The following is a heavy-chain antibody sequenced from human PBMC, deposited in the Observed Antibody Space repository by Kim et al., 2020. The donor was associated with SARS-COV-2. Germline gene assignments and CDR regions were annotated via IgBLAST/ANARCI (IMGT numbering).Heavy chain of an antibody. CDR1: GYTFTSYG. J-gene: IGHJ4*02. CDR2: ISAYNGNT. D-gene: IGHD1-26*01. Sequence: ASVKVSCKASGYTFTSYGISWVRQAPGQGLEWMGWISAYNGNTNYAQKLQGRVTMTTDTSTSTAYMELRSLRSDDTAVYYCARVEVQWELQYYFDYWGQGTLVTVSS. CDR3: ARVEVQWELQYYFDY. V-gene: IGHV1-18*01.